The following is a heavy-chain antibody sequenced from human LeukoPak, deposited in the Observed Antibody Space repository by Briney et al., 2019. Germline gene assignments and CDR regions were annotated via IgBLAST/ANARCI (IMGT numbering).Heavy chain of an antibody. V-gene: IGHV3-64D*06. D-gene: IGHD2-15*01. J-gene: IGHJ6*02. CDR3: VRGYSFGPYGMDV. Sequence: PGGSLRLSCAASGFMFTTYSMHWVRQAPGKGLEYVAAISSDGDNTYYANSVKGRFTISRDNSKNTLYLQMSSLRAEDTAVYFCVRGYSFGPYGMDVWGQGTTVTVSS. CDR1: GFMFTTYS. CDR2: ISSDGDNT.